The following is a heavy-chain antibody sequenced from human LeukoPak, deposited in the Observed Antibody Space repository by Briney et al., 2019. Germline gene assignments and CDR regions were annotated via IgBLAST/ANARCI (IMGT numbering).Heavy chain of an antibody. J-gene: IGHJ3*02. V-gene: IGHV4-34*01. CDR1: GGSFSDYY. D-gene: IGHD5-18*01. Sequence: SETLSLTCAVYGGSFSDYYWNWIRQPPGKGPEWVGEINRSGSTNYNPSLKSRVTISVDTSNKQFSLKLSSVTAADTAVYYCARGAYSYGFFGAFDIWGQGTMVTVSS. CDR2: INRSGST. CDR3: ARGAYSYGFFGAFDI.